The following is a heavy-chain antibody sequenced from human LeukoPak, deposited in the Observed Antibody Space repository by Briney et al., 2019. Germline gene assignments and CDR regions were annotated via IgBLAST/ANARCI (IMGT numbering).Heavy chain of an antibody. V-gene: IGHV3-30*18. CDR1: GFTFSSYG. D-gene: IGHD3-10*01. CDR2: ISYDGSNK. Sequence: GGSLRLSCAASGFTFSSYGMHWVRQAPGKGLEWVAVISYDGSNKYYADSVKGRFTISRDNSKNTLYLQMNSLRAEDTAVYYCAKNSGNYYASGTLDYWGQGTLVTVSS. CDR3: AKNSGNYYASGTLDY. J-gene: IGHJ4*02.